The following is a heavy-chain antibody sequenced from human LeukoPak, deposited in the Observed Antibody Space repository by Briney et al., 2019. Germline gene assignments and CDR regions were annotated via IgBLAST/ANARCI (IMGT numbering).Heavy chain of an antibody. CDR1: GFTFNNYG. CDR3: AKDRRQWLPTHLDY. D-gene: IGHD6-19*01. Sequence: QPGGSLRLSCAASGFTFNNYGMHWVRQAPGKGLEWVAFIRYNGNNQYYADSVKGRFTISRDNSKNTLYLQMNSLRAEDTAVYYCAKDRRQWLPTHLDYWGQGTLVTVSS. J-gene: IGHJ4*02. CDR2: IRYNGNNQ. V-gene: IGHV3-30*02.